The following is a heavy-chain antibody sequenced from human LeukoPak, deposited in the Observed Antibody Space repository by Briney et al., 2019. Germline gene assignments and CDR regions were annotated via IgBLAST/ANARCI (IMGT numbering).Heavy chain of an antibody. J-gene: IGHJ4*02. CDR1: GFTFSSYC. CDR3: ARGEYYDFWSGYFDH. D-gene: IGHD3-3*01. CDR2: ISSSSSYI. V-gene: IGHV3-21*01. Sequence: AGGSLRLSCAASGFTFSSYCMNWVRQAPGKGLEWVSSISSSSSYIYYADSVRGRFTISRDNAKNSLYLQMNSLRAEDTAVYYCARGEYYDFWSGYFDHWGQGTLVTVSS.